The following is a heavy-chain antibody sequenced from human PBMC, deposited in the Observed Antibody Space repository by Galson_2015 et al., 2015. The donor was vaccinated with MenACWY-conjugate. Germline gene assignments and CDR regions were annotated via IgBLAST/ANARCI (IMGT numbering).Heavy chain of an antibody. Sequence: SISSSSYYWGWIRQPPGKGLEWIGSIYYSGSTYYNPSLKSRVTISVDTSKNQFSLKLSSVTAADTAVYYCARERYCIGGRCYPDNWGQGTLVTVSS. CDR1: SISSSSYY. CDR3: ARERYCIGGRCYPDN. D-gene: IGHD2-15*01. J-gene: IGHJ4*02. V-gene: IGHV4-39*07. CDR2: IYYSGST.